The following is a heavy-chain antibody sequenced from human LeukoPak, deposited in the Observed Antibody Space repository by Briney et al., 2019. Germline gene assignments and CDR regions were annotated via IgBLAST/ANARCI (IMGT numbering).Heavy chain of an antibody. D-gene: IGHD6-13*01. CDR2: INWNGGST. J-gene: IGHJ5*02. CDR1: GFTFSSYG. V-gene: IGHV3-20*04. Sequence: GGYLRLYCAASGFTFSSYGMSWVRQAPGKGLEWVSGINWNGGSTGYTDSVKGRFTISRDNAKNSLYLQMNSLRAEDTALYYCAREGSWYDGNNWFDPWGQGTLVTVSS. CDR3: AREGSWYDGNNWFDP.